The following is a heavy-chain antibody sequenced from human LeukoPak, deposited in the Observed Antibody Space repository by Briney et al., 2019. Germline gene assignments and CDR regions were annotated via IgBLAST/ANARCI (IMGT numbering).Heavy chain of an antibody. J-gene: IGHJ5*02. CDR2: ISSSSSYI. D-gene: IGHD6-13*01. CDR3: ARGSGYSSSWYVEDWFDP. V-gene: IGHV3-21*01. Sequence: GGSLRLSCAASGFTFSSYSMNWVRQAPGKGLEWVSSISSSSSYIYYADSVKGRFTISRDNAKNSLYLQMNSLRAEDTAVYYCARGSGYSSSWYVEDWFDPWGQGTLVTVSS. CDR1: GFTFSSYS.